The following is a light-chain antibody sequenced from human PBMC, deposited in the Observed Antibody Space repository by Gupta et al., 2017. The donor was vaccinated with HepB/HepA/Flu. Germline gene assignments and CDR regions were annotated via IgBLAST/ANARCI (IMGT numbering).Light chain of an antibody. Sequence: QSALTPPLSLSGSPAPSVTISCTGTRSDFGGYNYVSWYQQHPGKVHKLIIYNVSERPSGVPDRFSASKSGNTASLTISGLQAEDEADYHGCSDAGSYQVVFGGGTTLTVL. J-gene: IGLJ2*01. CDR1: RSDFGGYNY. CDR2: NVS. CDR3: CSDAGSYQVV. V-gene: IGLV2-11*01.